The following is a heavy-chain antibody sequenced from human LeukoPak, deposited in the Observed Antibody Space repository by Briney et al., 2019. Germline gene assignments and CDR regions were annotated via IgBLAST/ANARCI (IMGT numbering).Heavy chain of an antibody. Sequence: SETLSLTCTVSGGSISSYYWSWIRQPPGKGLEWIGHIYYSGSTNYNPSLKSRVTISVDTSKSQFSLTLSSVTAADTAVYYCARARLSADGVWGSYRYRYLDYWGQGTLVTVSS. CDR3: ARARLSADGVWGSYRYRYLDY. J-gene: IGHJ4*02. CDR1: GGSISSYY. CDR2: IYYSGST. V-gene: IGHV4-59*01. D-gene: IGHD3-16*02.